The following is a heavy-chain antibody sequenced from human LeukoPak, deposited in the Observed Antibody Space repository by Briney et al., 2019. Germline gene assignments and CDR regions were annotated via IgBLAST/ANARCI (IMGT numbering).Heavy chain of an antibody. J-gene: IGHJ6*02. CDR2: ISWNSGNI. CDR3: AKEYCSTTSCYYYGMDV. V-gene: IGHV3-9*01. CDR1: GFTFDDYA. D-gene: IGHD2-2*01. Sequence: GGFLRLSCAASGFTFDDYAMHWVRQAPGKGLEWVSSISWNSGNIAYADSVQGRFTISRDNAKDSLSLQMNSLRPEDTALYYCAKEYCSTTSCYYYGMDVWGQGTTVTVSS.